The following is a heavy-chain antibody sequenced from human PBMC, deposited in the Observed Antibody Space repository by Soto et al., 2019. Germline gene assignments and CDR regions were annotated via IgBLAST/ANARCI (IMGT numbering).Heavy chain of an antibody. CDR1: GFTFSSYA. V-gene: IGHV3-23*01. D-gene: IGHD2-15*01. Sequence: PGGSLRLSCAASGFTFSSYAMSWVRQAPGKGLEWVSAISGSGGSTYYADSVKGRFTISRDNSKNTLYLQMNSLRAEDTAVYYCAKEAQYCSGGSCYPSPRYYFDYWGQGTLVTVSS. CDR2: ISGSGGST. J-gene: IGHJ4*02. CDR3: AKEAQYCSGGSCYPSPRYYFDY.